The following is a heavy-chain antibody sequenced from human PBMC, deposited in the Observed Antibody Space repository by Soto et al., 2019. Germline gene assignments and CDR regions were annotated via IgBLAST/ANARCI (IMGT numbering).Heavy chain of an antibody. CDR2: IYYSGST. CDR1: GGSISSGGYY. J-gene: IGHJ3*02. V-gene: IGHV4-31*03. CDR3: ARGHAGYCSGGSCYSTNDAFDI. D-gene: IGHD2-15*01. Sequence: QVQRQESGPGLVKPSQTLSLTCTVSGGSISSGGYYWSWIRQHPGKCLEWIGYIYYSGSTYYNPSLKSRVTISVDTSKNQFSLKLSSVTAADTAVYYCARGHAGYCSGGSCYSTNDAFDIWGQGTMVTVSS.